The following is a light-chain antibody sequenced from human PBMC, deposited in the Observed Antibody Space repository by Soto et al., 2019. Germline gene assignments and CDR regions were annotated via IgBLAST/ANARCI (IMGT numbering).Light chain of an antibody. Sequence: EIVMTQSPATLSVSPGERATLSCRASQSVSSNLAWYQQKPGQAPRLLIYGASTRATGIPARFSGSGSGTEFTHTISSLQSEDFAFYYGQQYNNWPPKQYTFGQGTKLEIK. V-gene: IGKV3-15*01. CDR3: QQYNNWPPKQYT. J-gene: IGKJ2*01. CDR2: GAS. CDR1: QSVSSN.